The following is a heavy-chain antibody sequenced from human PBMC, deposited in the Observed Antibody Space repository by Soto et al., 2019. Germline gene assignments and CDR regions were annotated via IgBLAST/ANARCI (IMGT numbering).Heavy chain of an antibody. CDR1: RYIFTAYF. CDR3: ASHDTGARFDP. J-gene: IGHJ5*02. Sequence: QVQLVQSGAEVKKPGASVKVSCKAPRYIFTAYFMHWVRQAPGQGLEWMGWINPNNGATHYGLSFLGRVTMTRDTSISTAYMELSSLRSDDTAVYYCASHDTGARFDPWGKGTLVIVSS. D-gene: IGHD1-1*01. V-gene: IGHV1-2*02. CDR2: INPNNGAT.